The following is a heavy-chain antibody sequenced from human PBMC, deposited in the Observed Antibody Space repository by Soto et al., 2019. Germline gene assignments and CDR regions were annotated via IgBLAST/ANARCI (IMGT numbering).Heavy chain of an antibody. D-gene: IGHD2-15*01. CDR3: ARDRGWSRSHYFDS. J-gene: IGHJ4*02. CDR2: ISYDGRNK. Sequence: QVQSVESGGGVVQPGTSLRLSCAVSGFTFSNHGMHWVRQAPGKGLEWVAFISYDGRNKDYVDSLKGRFTISRDNFKDTLFLQMNTLRADDTAVYYGARDRGWSRSHYFDSWGQGTLVTVSS. V-gene: IGHV3-33*01. CDR1: GFTFSNHG.